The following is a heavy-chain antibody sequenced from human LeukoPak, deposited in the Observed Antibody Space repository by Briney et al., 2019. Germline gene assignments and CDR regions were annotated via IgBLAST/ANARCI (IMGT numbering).Heavy chain of an antibody. CDR3: ARILSLGYSYYFDY. CDR1: GFSLSTSGMC. Sequence: SGPALVKPTQTLTLTCTFSGFSLSTSGMCVSWIRQPPGKALEWLARIDWDDDKYYSTSLKTRLTISKDTSKNQVVLTMTNMDPVDTATYYCARILSLGYSYYFDYWGQGTLVTVSS. V-gene: IGHV2-70*11. J-gene: IGHJ4*02. D-gene: IGHD3-22*01. CDR2: IDWDDDK.